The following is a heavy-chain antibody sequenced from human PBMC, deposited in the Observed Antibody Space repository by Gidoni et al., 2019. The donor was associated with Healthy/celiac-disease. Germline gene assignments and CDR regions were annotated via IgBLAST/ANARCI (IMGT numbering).Heavy chain of an antibody. D-gene: IGHD5-12*01. Sequence: EVQLLESGGGLVQPGGSLRLSCAASGFPFCSYAMSWVRQAPGKGLEWVSAISGSGGSTYYADSVKGRFTISRDNSKNTLYLQMNSLRAEDTAVYYCAKAPSWYGGYSYWGQGTLVTVSS. V-gene: IGHV3-23*01. CDR2: ISGSGGST. CDR1: GFPFCSYA. CDR3: AKAPSWYGGYSY. J-gene: IGHJ4*02.